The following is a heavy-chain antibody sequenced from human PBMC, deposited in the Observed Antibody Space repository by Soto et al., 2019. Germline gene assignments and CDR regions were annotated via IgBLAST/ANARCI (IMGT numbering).Heavy chain of an antibody. D-gene: IGHD6-6*01. V-gene: IGHV3-33*01. J-gene: IGHJ4*02. CDR3: ASSSPSAAGGFDY. Sequence: RLSCAASGFTFSSYGMHWVRQAPGKGLEWVAVIWYDGSNKYYADSVKGRFTISRDNSKNTLYLQMNSLRAEDTAVYYCASSSPSAAGGFDYWGQGTLVTVSS. CDR1: GFTFSSYG. CDR2: IWYDGSNK.